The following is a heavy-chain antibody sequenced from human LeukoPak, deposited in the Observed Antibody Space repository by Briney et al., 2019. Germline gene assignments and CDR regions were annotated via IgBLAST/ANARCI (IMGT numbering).Heavy chain of an antibody. CDR1: GGSISSYY. J-gene: IGHJ6*02. CDR3: ASSYYYDSSGYYGGDYYYGMDV. CDR2: IYYSGST. D-gene: IGHD3-22*01. V-gene: IGHV4-59*08. Sequence: SETLSLTCTVSGGSISSYYWSWIRQPPGKGLEWLGYIYYSGSTNYNPSLKSRVPISVDTSKNQFSLKLSSVTAADTAVYYCASSYYYDSSGYYGGDYYYGMDVWGQGTTVTVSS.